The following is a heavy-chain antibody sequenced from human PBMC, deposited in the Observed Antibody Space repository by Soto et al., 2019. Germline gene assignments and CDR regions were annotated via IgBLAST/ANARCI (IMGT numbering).Heavy chain of an antibody. CDR3: ARDLAGVDDY. Sequence: EVQLVESGGGLVQPGGSLRLSCAASGFTFSTYWMHWVRQVPGKGLVWVSRVNPDGTTTNYAASVKVRFTISRHNDKNTLHLQVNSLRVDDTAVYFCARDLAGVDDYWGQGTLFTVSS. D-gene: IGHD7-27*01. CDR2: VNPDGTTT. J-gene: IGHJ4*02. CDR1: GFTFSTYW. V-gene: IGHV3-74*01.